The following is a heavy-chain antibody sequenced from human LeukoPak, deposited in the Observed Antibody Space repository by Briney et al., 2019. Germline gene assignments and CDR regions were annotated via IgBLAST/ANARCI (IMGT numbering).Heavy chain of an antibody. CDR2: ISYDGSNK. J-gene: IGHJ3*02. V-gene: IGHV3-30-3*02. CDR3: AKNPSPLIWSQDAFDI. Sequence: GRSLRLSCAASGFTFSSYAMHWVRQAPGKGLEWVAVISYDGSNKYYADSVKGRFTISRDNSKNTLYLQMNSLRAEDTAVYYCAKNPSPLIWSQDAFDIWGQGTMVTVSS. CDR1: GFTFSSYA. D-gene: IGHD3-3*01.